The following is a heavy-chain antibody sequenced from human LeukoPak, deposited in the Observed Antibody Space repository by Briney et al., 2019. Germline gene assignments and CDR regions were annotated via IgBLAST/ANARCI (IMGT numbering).Heavy chain of an antibody. D-gene: IGHD3-22*01. V-gene: IGHV3-23*01. CDR1: GFTFSSYG. CDR3: AKDRYSGITMIVVVIAIDY. J-gene: IGHJ4*02. Sequence: GGSLRLSCAASGFTFSSYGMSWVRQAPGKGLEWVSAISGSGGSTYYADSVKGRFTISRDNSKNTLYLQMNSLRAEDTAVYYCAKDRYSGITMIVVVIAIDYWGQGTLVTVSS. CDR2: ISGSGGST.